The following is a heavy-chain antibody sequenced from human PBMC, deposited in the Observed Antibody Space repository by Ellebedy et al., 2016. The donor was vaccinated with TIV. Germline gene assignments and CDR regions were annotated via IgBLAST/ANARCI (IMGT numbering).Heavy chain of an antibody. CDR1: GYSFTRYW. Sequence: GESLKISXQASGYSFTRYWIAWVRQMPGKGLEWIGIIWPGDSDTRYSPSFQAQVTMSADKSINTAYLQLDSLKASDTAVYYCARAVTGAGSLDYWGQGTLVTVSS. J-gene: IGHJ4*02. D-gene: IGHD6-19*01. CDR3: ARAVTGAGSLDY. V-gene: IGHV5-51*01. CDR2: IWPGDSDT.